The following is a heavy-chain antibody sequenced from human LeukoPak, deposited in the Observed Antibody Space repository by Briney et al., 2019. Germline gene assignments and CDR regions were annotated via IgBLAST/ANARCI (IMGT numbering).Heavy chain of an antibody. V-gene: IGHV1-69*05. CDR2: ISPIFGTA. J-gene: IGHJ3*02. CDR3: ASHVGSYSKGEI. D-gene: IGHD1-26*01. CDR1: GDTFISYA. Sequence: ASVKVSCKASGDTFISYAISWVRPAPGQGGEWMGGISPIFGTANYAQKFQGRVTITTDESTSTAYMELSSLRAEDTAVYYCASHVGSYSKGEIWGRGTMVTVSS.